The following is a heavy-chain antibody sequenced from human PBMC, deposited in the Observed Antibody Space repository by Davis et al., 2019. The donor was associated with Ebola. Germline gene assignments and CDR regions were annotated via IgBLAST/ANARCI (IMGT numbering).Heavy chain of an antibody. J-gene: IGHJ4*02. CDR1: GFTFSGSA. D-gene: IGHD2-8*01. CDR3: AKVPHGV. Sequence: GGSLRLSCAASGFTFSGSAMHWVRQASGKGLEWVGRIRSKANSYATAYAASVKGRFTISRDDSKNTAYLQMNSLRAEDTAVYYCAKVPHGVWGQGTLVTVSS. CDR2: IRSKANSYAT. V-gene: IGHV3-73*01.